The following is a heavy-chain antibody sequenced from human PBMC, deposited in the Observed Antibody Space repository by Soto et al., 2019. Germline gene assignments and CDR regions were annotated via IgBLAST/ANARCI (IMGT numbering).Heavy chain of an antibody. V-gene: IGHV3-33*01. CDR2: IWYDGSNK. CDR3: AASDSSGYYPDY. Sequence: GGSLRLSCAASGFTFSSYGMHWVRQAPGKGLEWVAVIWYDGSNKYYADSVKGRFTISRDNSKNTLYLQMNSLRAEGTAVYYCAASDSSGYYPDYWGQGTLVTVSS. CDR1: GFTFSSYG. J-gene: IGHJ4*02. D-gene: IGHD3-22*01.